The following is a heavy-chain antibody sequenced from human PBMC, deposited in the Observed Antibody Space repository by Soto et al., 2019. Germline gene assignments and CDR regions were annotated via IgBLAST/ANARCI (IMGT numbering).Heavy chain of an antibody. D-gene: IGHD2-15*01. Sequence: ASVKGSCKASGGTFSSYAISWVRQAPVQGLEWMGGIIPIFGTANYAQKFQGRVTITADKSTSTAYMELSSLRSEDTAVYYCAREWTVVVAFTHNAYHSYGMDVCGQRSTVTVSS. CDR1: GGTFSSYA. CDR3: AREWTVVVAFTHNAYHSYGMDV. V-gene: IGHV1-69*06. J-gene: IGHJ6*02. CDR2: IIPIFGTA.